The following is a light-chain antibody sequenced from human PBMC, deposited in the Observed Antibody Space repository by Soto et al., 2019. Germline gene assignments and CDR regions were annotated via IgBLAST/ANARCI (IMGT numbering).Light chain of an antibody. J-gene: IGKJ4*01. Sequence: DIQMTQSPSSLSASLGDRVTITCRASQSITSSLNCYQQKPGTAPKLLIYAASTLQSRVPSRFSGNGSGTEFTLTISSLHPEYFATYYRQQYYSYPPTFGGGTKVDIK. CDR2: AAS. V-gene: IGKV1-39*01. CDR3: QQYYSYPPT. CDR1: QSITSS.